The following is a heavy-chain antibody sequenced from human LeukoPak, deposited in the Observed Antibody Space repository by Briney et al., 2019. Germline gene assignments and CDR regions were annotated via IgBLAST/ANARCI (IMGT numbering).Heavy chain of an antibody. CDR1: GFTFSSYA. V-gene: IGHV3-30-3*02. Sequence: PGGSLRLSCAASGFTFSSYAMHWVRQAPGKGLEWVAVISYDGSNKYYADSVKGRFTISRDNSKNTLYLQMNSLRAEDTAIYYCAKREAAFRAFDIWGQGTMVTVSS. D-gene: IGHD3-3*02. CDR3: AKREAAFRAFDI. CDR2: ISYDGSNK. J-gene: IGHJ3*02.